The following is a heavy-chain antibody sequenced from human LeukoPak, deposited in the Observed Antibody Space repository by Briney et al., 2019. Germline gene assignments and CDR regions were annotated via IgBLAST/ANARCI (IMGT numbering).Heavy chain of an antibody. D-gene: IGHD3-3*01. CDR1: GGTFSSYA. Sequence: SVKVSCKASGGTFSSYAISWVRQAPGQGLEWLGWIIPIFGTSNYAQKFQGRVTITADESTSTAYMALSSLRSEDRAVYYCARASGILEWFGLYWGQGTLVTVSS. J-gene: IGHJ4*02. CDR2: IIPIFGTS. CDR3: ARASGILEWFGLY. V-gene: IGHV1-69*01.